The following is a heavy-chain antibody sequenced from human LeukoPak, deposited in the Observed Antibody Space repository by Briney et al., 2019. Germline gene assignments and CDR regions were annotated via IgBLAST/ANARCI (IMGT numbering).Heavy chain of an antibody. V-gene: IGHV4-31*03. J-gene: IGHJ6*03. CDR1: GGSIRSTSYY. Sequence: PSQTLSLTCTVSGGSIRSTSYYWIWIRQHPGKGLEWIGYISYSGSTFYNPSLRRRVTLSVDTSENQFSLRLSSVTAADTAVYYCASGPTYNDFWRGYSNYYYMDVWGKGTTVTVSS. CDR2: ISYSGST. D-gene: IGHD3-3*01. CDR3: ASGPTYNDFWRGYSNYYYMDV.